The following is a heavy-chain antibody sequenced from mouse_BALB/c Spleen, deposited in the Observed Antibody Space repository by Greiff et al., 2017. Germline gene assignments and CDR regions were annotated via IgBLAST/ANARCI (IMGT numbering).Heavy chain of an antibody. CDR3: AKNGNYEGAMDY. V-gene: IGHV2-5-1*01. CDR1: GFSLTSYG. D-gene: IGHD2-1*01. Sequence: VQLQQSGPSLVQPSQSLSITCTVSGFSLTSYGVHWDRQSPGKGLEWLGVIWRGGSTDYNAAFMSRLSITKDNSKSQVFFKMNSLQADDTAIYYCAKNGNYEGAMDYWGQGTSVTVSS. J-gene: IGHJ4*01. CDR2: IWRGGST.